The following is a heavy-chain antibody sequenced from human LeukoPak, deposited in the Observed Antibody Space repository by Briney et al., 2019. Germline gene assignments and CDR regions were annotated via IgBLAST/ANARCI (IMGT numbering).Heavy chain of an antibody. CDR1: GFSFSGHW. J-gene: IGHJ4*02. V-gene: IGHV3-74*01. D-gene: IGHD6-6*01. Sequence: GGSLRFSCTASGFSFSGHWMHWARQLPGKGLVWVSRISPTGSTTSYADSVKGRFTVSRDNAKNTLYLQVNNLRAEDTAVYYCARGPNSNWSGLDFWGQGTLLTVSS. CDR2: ISPTGSTT. CDR3: ARGPNSNWSGLDF.